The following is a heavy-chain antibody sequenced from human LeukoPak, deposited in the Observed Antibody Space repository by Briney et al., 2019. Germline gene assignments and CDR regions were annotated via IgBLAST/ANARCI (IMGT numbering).Heavy chain of an antibody. J-gene: IGHJ4*02. CDR1: GFTLSSYA. D-gene: IGHD2-2*01. Sequence: PGGSLRLSCAASGFTLSSYAMSWVRQAPGKGLEWVSSISSSSSYIYYADSVKGRFTISRDNAKNSLYLQMNSLRAEDTAVYYCAGRHRYCSSTSCYHPDYWGQGTLVTVSS. CDR2: ISSSSSYI. CDR3: AGRHRYCSSTSCYHPDY. V-gene: IGHV3-21*01.